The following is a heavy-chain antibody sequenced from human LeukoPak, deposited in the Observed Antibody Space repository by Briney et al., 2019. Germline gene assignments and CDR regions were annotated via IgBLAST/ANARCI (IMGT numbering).Heavy chain of an antibody. D-gene: IGHD2-8*01. Sequence: KASETLSLTCTVSGGSISSSTFYWGWIRQPPGKGLEWIGSIYYSGSTYYNPSLKSRVTISVDTSKNQFSLKLSSVTAADTAVYYCARTAPPYCTNGVCYTKDAFDIWGQGTMVTVSS. J-gene: IGHJ3*02. V-gene: IGHV4-39*07. CDR2: IYYSGST. CDR3: ARTAPPYCTNGVCYTKDAFDI. CDR1: GGSISSSTFY.